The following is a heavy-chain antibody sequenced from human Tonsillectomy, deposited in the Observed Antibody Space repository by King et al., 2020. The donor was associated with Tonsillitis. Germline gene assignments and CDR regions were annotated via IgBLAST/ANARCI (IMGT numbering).Heavy chain of an antibody. CDR1: GYTFTSYG. Sequence: QLVQSGAEVKKPGASVKVSCKASGYTFTSYGISWVRQAPGQGLEWMGWISAYNGNTNYAQKLQGRVTMTTDTSTSTAYMELRSLRSDDTAVYYCARALLPYYDYVWGSYRLDYWGQGTLVTVSS. CDR2: ISAYNGNT. D-gene: IGHD3-16*02. CDR3: ARALLPYYDYVWGSYRLDY. J-gene: IGHJ4*02. V-gene: IGHV1-18*04.